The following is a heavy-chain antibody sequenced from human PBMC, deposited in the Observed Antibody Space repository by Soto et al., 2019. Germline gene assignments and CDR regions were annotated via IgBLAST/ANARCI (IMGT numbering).Heavy chain of an antibody. CDR3: ARRHVPSIHFLRFDD. J-gene: IGHJ4*02. V-gene: IGHV1-69*13. D-gene: IGHD3-3*02. CDR1: GGTFDNYV. CDR2: IIPSSETT. Sequence: SVKVSCKASGGTFDNYVLNWVRQAPGQGLEWVGGIIPSSETTNYAQKFQGRHTLIADANIVYMELSSLRSDDTAIYYCARRHVPSIHFLRFDDWGQGTLVTVSS.